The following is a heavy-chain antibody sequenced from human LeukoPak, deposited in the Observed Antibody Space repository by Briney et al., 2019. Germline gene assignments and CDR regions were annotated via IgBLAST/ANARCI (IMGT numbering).Heavy chain of an antibody. CDR1: GGSISSYY. CDR2: IYYSGST. J-gene: IGHJ6*02. Sequence: SETLSLTCTVSGGSISSYYWTWIRQPPGKGLEWIGNIYYSGSTNYNPSLKSRVTISVDTSKNQFSLKLSSVTAADTAVYYCARVVPAAGMDVWGQGTTVTVSS. V-gene: IGHV4-59*08. CDR3: ARVVPAAGMDV. D-gene: IGHD6-13*01.